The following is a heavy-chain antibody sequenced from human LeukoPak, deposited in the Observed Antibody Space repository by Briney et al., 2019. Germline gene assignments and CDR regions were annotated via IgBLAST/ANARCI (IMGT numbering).Heavy chain of an antibody. CDR2: IIPILGTA. CDR3: AREIGSKFDY. J-gene: IGHJ4*02. Sequence: ASVKVSCKASGGTFSSYAVSWVRQAPGQGLEWMGGIIPILGTANYAQKFQGGVTITADESTSTAYMELSSLRSEDTAVYYCAREIGSKFDYWGQGTLVTVYS. V-gene: IGHV1-69*13. CDR1: GGTFSSYA. D-gene: IGHD6-25*01.